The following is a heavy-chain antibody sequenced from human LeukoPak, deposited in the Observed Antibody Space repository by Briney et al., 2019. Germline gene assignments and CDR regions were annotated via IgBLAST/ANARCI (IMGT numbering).Heavy chain of an antibody. D-gene: IGHD3-22*01. CDR2: IYYSGST. Sequence: PSETLSLTCTVSGGSISSSSYYWGWIRQPPGKGLEWIGSIYYSGSTYYNPSLKSRVTISVDTSKNQFSLKLSSVTAADTAVYYCARYYYDSSGSSYYYYYYYMDVWGKGTTVTVSS. J-gene: IGHJ6*03. V-gene: IGHV4-39*07. CDR3: ARYYYDSSGSSYYYYYYYMDV. CDR1: GGSISSSSYY.